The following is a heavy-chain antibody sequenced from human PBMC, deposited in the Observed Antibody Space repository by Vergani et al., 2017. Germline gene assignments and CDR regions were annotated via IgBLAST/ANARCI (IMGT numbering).Heavy chain of an antibody. CDR3: AKGTPERAPNYYYGMDV. CDR2: ISYDGSNK. V-gene: IGHV3-30*18. CDR1: GFTFSSYC. J-gene: IGHJ6*02. D-gene: IGHD6-25*01. Sequence: QVQLVESGGGVVQPGRSLRLSCAASGFTFSSYCMHWVRQAPGKGLEWVAVISYDGSNKYYADSVKGRFTISRDNSKNTLYLQMNSLRAEDTAVYYCAKGTPERAPNYYYGMDVWGQGTTVTVSS.